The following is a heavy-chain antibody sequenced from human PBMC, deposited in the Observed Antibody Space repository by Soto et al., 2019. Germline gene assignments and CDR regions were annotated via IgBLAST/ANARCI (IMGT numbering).Heavy chain of an antibody. Sequence: GASVKVSCKASGYTSTSYDINWVRQATGQGLEWMGWMNPNSGNTGYAQKFQGRVTMTRNTSISTAYMELSSLRPEDTAVYYCARGNSYYYDSSDAFDIWGQGTMVTVSS. J-gene: IGHJ3*02. CDR1: GYTSTSYD. CDR3: ARGNSYYYDSSDAFDI. D-gene: IGHD3-22*01. V-gene: IGHV1-8*01. CDR2: MNPNSGNT.